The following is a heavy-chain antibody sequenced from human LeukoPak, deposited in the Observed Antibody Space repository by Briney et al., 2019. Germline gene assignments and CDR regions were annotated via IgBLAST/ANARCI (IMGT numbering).Heavy chain of an antibody. V-gene: IGHV3-7*03. Sequence: GGSLRLSCAASGFTFSSYWMSWVRQAPGKGLEWVANIKQDGSEKYCVDSVKGRFTISRDNAKNSLYLQMNGLRAEDTAVYYCIGVIPHLGAFDIWGQGTMVTVSS. CDR1: GFTFSSYW. J-gene: IGHJ3*02. D-gene: IGHD3-22*01. CDR2: IKQDGSEK. CDR3: IGVIPHLGAFDI.